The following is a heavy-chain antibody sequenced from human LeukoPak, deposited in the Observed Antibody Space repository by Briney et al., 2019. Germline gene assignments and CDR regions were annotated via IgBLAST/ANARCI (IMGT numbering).Heavy chain of an antibody. CDR3: ARLASTCTGGSCYQYYFYY. V-gene: IGHV4-39*01. Sequence: SETLSLTCTVSGGSISSISFHWAWIRQPPGKGLEWIGSIYYSGSTYYNPSLRSRVTISVDTSMNQFSLKLNSVTAADTAVYYCARLASTCTGGSCYQYYFYYWGQGTLVTVSS. D-gene: IGHD2-15*01. CDR2: IYYSGST. CDR1: GGSISSISFH. J-gene: IGHJ4*02.